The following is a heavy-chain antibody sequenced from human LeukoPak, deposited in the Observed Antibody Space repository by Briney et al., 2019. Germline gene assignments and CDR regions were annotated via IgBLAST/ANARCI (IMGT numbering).Heavy chain of an antibody. CDR3: AKAAFGSTSCYND. J-gene: IGHJ4*02. CDR2: IKQDGSEK. D-gene: IGHD2-2*02. CDR1: GFTFSSYW. V-gene: IGHV3-7*03. Sequence: GGSLRLSCAASGFTFSSYWMSWVCQAPGKGLEWVANIKQDGSEKYYVDSVKGRFTISRDNAKNSLYLQMNSLRAEDTAVYYCAKAAFGSTSCYNDWGQGTLVTVSS.